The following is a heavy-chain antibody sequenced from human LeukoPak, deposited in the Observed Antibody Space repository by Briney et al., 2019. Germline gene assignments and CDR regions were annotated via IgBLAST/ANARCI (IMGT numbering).Heavy chain of an antibody. V-gene: IGHV3-21*01. CDR2: ISSSSYI. J-gene: IGHJ4*02. CDR1: GFTFSSYS. D-gene: IGHD1-14*01. Sequence: PGGSLRLSCAASGFTFSSYSMNWVRQAPGKGLEWVSSISSSSYIYYADSVKGRFTISRDNAKNSLYLQMNSLRAEDTAVYYSARDPGISQGYWGQGTLVTVSS. CDR3: ARDPGISQGY.